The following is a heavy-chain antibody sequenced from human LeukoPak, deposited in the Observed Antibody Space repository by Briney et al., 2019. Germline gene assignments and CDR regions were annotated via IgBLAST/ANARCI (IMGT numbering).Heavy chain of an antibody. V-gene: IGHV3-33*01. D-gene: IGHD2-15*01. CDR2: IWYDGSNK. J-gene: IGHJ4*02. CDR3: ARGGYCSGGSCPHTFDY. Sequence: PGGPLRLSCAASGFTFSSYGMHWVRQAPGKGLEWVAVIWYDGSNKYYADSVKGRFTISRDNSKNTLYLQMNSLRAEDTAVYYCARGGYCSGGSCPHTFDYWGQGTLVTVSS. CDR1: GFTFSSYG.